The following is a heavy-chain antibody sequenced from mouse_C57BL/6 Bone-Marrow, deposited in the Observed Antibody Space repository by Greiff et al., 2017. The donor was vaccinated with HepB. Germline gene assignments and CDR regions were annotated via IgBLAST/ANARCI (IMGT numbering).Heavy chain of an antibody. CDR3: ARDAFNYSYWYFDV. Sequence: EVMLVESGGGLVQSGRSLRLSCATSGFTFSDFYMEWVRQAPGKGLEWIAASRNKANDYTTEYSASVKGRFIVSRDTSQSILYLQMNSLRAEDTAIYYCARDAFNYSYWYFDVWGTGTTVTVSS. CDR2: SRNKANDYTT. V-gene: IGHV7-1*01. D-gene: IGHD2-1*01. CDR1: GFTFSDFY. J-gene: IGHJ1*03.